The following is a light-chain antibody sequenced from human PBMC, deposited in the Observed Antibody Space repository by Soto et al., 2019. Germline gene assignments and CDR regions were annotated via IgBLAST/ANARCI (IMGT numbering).Light chain of an antibody. CDR2: DAS. Sequence: EIVLTQSPATLSLSPGERATLSCRASQSVSSNLAWHQEKPGQAPRLLIYDASNRATGIPARFSGSGSGTEFHFHIRRLGPEDFSVYFCLQGSKRAWAFGPGDKGEI. CDR1: QSVSSN. V-gene: IGKV3-11*01. J-gene: IGKJ1*01. CDR3: LQGSKRAWA.